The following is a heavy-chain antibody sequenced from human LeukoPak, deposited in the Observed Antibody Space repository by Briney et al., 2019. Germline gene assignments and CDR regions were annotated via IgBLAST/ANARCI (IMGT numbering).Heavy chain of an antibody. D-gene: IGHD5-24*01. CDR1: GFTFSTYA. V-gene: IGHV3-30-3*01. J-gene: IGHJ4*02. CDR2: ISYDGSNK. CDR3: ATPGEMATISYFDY. Sequence: GGSLRLSCAASGFTFSTYAMHLVRQAPGKGLEWVALISYDGSNKYYADSVKGRFTISRDNSKNTLYLQMNSLRAGDTAVYYCATPGEMATISYFDYWGQGTLVTVSS.